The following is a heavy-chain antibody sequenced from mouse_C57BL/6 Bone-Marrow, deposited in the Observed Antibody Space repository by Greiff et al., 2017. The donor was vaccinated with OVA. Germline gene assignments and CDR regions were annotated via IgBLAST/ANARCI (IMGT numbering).Heavy chain of an antibody. V-gene: IGHV1-26*01. CDR2: INPNNGGT. Sequence: VQLQQSGPELVKPGASVKISCKASGYTFTDYYMNWVKQSHGKSLEWIGDINPNNGGTSYNQKFKGKATWTVDKSSSTAYMELRSLTSEDSAVYYCSRDYYGSSFAMDYWGQGTSVTVSS. J-gene: IGHJ4*01. CDR1: GYTFTDYY. D-gene: IGHD1-1*01. CDR3: SRDYYGSSFAMDY.